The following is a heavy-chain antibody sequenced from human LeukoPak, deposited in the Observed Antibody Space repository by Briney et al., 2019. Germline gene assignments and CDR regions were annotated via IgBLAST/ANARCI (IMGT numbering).Heavy chain of an antibody. V-gene: IGHV4-59*01. Sequence: SETLSLTCTVSGGSISSYYWSWIRQPPGKGLEWIGYIYYSGNTYSNPSLKSRVTISVDTSKNQFSLKVNSVTAADTAVYYCGRTKPLDPFDFWGQGTLVTVSS. J-gene: IGHJ3*01. CDR2: IYYSGNT. CDR3: GRTKPLDPFDF. CDR1: GGSISSYY.